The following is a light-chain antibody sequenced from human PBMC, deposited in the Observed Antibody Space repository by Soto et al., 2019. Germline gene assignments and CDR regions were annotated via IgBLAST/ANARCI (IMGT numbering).Light chain of an antibody. CDR3: HQASSFPLS. CDR2: KAS. J-gene: IGKJ4*01. Sequence: DIQMTQSPSSVSASVGDTVTVSCRASQVISSWLAWYQQKPGRAPNLLIYKASTLQTGVPSRFNGSGSGTDFTLTITNLQPEDFATYYCHQASSFPLSFGGGTKVEI. CDR1: QVISSW. V-gene: IGKV1-12*01.